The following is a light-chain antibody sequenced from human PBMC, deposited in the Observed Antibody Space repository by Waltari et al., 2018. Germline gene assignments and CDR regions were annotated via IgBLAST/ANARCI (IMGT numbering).Light chain of an antibody. Sequence: IVMTQSPLSLPVTPGEPASISCRPSQSLLHSNGYNYLDWYLQKPGQSPQLLIYLGSNRASGVPDRFSGSGSGTDFTLKISRVEAEDVGVYYCMQALQTRSFGGGTKVEIK. CDR2: LGS. V-gene: IGKV2-28*01. J-gene: IGKJ4*01. CDR3: MQALQTRS. CDR1: QSLLHSNGYNY.